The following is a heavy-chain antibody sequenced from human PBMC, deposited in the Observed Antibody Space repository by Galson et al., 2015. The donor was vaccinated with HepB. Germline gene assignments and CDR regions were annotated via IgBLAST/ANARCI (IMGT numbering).Heavy chain of an antibody. J-gene: IGHJ3*02. CDR2: ISYDGSNK. CDR3: ARVRSRGPNGAFDI. D-gene: IGHD2-8*01. CDR1: GFTFTSYA. Sequence: SLRLSCAASGFTFTSYAMHWVRQAPGKGLEWVAVISYDGSNKFYADSVKGRFTISRDNSKNTLYLQMNSLRAEDTALYYCARVRSRGPNGAFDIWGQGTMVTVSS. V-gene: IGHV3-30-3*01.